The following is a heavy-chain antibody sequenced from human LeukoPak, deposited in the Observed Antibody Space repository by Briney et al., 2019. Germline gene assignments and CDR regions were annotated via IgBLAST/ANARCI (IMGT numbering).Heavy chain of an antibody. D-gene: IGHD2-15*01. CDR2: IYYSGST. J-gene: IGHJ6*02. Sequence: PSETLSLTCTVSGGSISSYYWSWIRQPPGKGLEWIGYIYYSGSTNYNPSLKSRVTISVDTSKNQFSLKLSSVTAADTAVYYCATMYCSGGSCPISDGMDVWGQGITVTVSS. CDR3: ATMYCSGGSCPISDGMDV. V-gene: IGHV4-59*08. CDR1: GGSISSYY.